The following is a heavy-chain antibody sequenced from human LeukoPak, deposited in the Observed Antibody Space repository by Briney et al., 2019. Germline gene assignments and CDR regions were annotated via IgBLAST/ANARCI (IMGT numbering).Heavy chain of an antibody. Sequence: GGSLRLSCAASGFTVSSNYMSWVRQAPGRGLEWVSVIYSGGSTYYADSVKGRFTVSRDNAKNTLFLQMNSLRAGDTAVYYCARGTVTMVDYWGQGTLVTVSS. CDR3: ARGTVTMVDY. CDR2: IYSGGST. V-gene: IGHV3-66*01. D-gene: IGHD3-10*01. CDR1: GFTVSSNY. J-gene: IGHJ4*02.